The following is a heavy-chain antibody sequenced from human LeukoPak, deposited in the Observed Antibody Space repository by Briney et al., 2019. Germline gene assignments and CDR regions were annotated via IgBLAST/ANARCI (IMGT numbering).Heavy chain of an antibody. Sequence: GGSLRLSCAASGFTFSSYSMNWVRQAPGKGLEWVSYISSSSSTIYYADSVKGRFTISRDNAKNSLYLQMNSLRAEDTAVYYCARDPDSWELVFDYWGQGTLVTVSS. CDR3: ARDPDSWELVFDY. J-gene: IGHJ4*02. V-gene: IGHV3-48*01. CDR2: ISSSSSTI. D-gene: IGHD1-26*01. CDR1: GFTFSSYS.